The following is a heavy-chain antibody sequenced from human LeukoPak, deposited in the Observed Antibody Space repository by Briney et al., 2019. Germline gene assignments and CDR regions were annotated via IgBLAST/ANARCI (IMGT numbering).Heavy chain of an antibody. CDR3: ARGLGYCSGGSCYREYNWFDP. J-gene: IGHJ5*02. V-gene: IGHV3-30*02. CDR2: IQYDGSNE. CDR1: GFTFSNYG. D-gene: IGHD2-15*01. Sequence: GGSLRLSCAASGFTFSNYGIHWVRQAPGKGLEWVSFIQYDGSNEYYADSVKGRFTVSRDNSKNTADLQMNSLRPEDTAVYFCARGLGYCSGGSCYREYNWFDPWGQGTLVTVSS.